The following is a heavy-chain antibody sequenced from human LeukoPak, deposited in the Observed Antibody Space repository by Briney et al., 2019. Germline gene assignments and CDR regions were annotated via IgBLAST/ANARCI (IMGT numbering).Heavy chain of an antibody. D-gene: IGHD2/OR15-2a*01. V-gene: IGHV4-59*01. CDR1: DGSISSYC. CDR2: ICSSGNS. CDR3: ARDSSNVAVD. Sequence: SETLSLACTVSDGSISSYCWSWIRRPPGKGLEWIGYICSSGNSNYNPSLNSRVSMAIDTSKNQFTLRLSSVTAADTAIYYCARDSSNVAVDWGQGTLVTVSP. J-gene: IGHJ4*02.